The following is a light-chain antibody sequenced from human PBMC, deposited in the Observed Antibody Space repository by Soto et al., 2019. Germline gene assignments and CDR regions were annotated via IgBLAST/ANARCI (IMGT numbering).Light chain of an antibody. J-gene: IGKJ5*01. Sequence: ENFFAPSPGPPSFSPRGRGTPPLRASQSVSSSYLAWYQQKPGQAPRLLIYGASSRATGIPDRFSGSGSGTDFTLTISRLEPEDFAVYYCQQYGSSVTFGQGTRLEIK. V-gene: IGKV3-20*01. CDR1: QSVSSSY. CDR2: GAS. CDR3: QQYGSSVT.